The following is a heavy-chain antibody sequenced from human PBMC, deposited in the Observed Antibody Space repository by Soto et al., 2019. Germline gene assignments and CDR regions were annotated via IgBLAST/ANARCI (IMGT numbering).Heavy chain of an antibody. V-gene: IGHV1-69*01. J-gene: IGHJ6*02. Sequence: QVQLVQSGAEVKKPGSSVKVSCKASGGTFGSYAISWVRQAPGQGLEWMGGIIPIPGTANYAQKFQGRVTIAADESTSTADIELCSLRSEDTDVYYCARSQCSSTSLDIYYYYYYGMDVWGQVTTVTVSS. CDR2: IIPIPGTA. CDR1: GGTFGSYA. CDR3: ARSQCSSTSLDIYYYYYYGMDV. D-gene: IGHD2-2*01.